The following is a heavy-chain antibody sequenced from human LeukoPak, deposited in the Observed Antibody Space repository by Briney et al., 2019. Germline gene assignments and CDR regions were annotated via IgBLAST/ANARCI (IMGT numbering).Heavy chain of an antibody. CDR3: AKVKGIQLWYSYYFDY. V-gene: IGHV3-9*01. CDR2: ISWNSGSI. D-gene: IGHD5-18*01. Sequence: PGRSLRLSCAASGFTFDDYAMHWVRQAPGKGLEWVSGISWNSGSIGYADSVKGRFTISRDNAKNSLYLQMNSLRAEDTALYYCAKVKGIQLWYSYYFDYWGQGTLVTVSS. J-gene: IGHJ4*02. CDR1: GFTFDDYA.